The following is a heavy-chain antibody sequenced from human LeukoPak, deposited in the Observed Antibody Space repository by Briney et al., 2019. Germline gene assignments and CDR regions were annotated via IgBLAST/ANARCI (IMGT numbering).Heavy chain of an antibody. Sequence: GASVTVSCKASGDSFTGYFMQWVRQAPGQGREWMGWINPNSGDTNYAQKFQGRVTMTRDTSISTAYMELSRLRSDDAAVYYCARRFYYAMDVWGQGTTVTVSS. J-gene: IGHJ6*02. D-gene: IGHD3-16*01. V-gene: IGHV1-2*02. CDR3: ARRFYYAMDV. CDR2: INPNSGDT. CDR1: GDSFTGYF.